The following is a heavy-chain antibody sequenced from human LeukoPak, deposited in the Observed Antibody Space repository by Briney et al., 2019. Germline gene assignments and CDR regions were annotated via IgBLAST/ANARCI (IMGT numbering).Heavy chain of an antibody. CDR2: MNPNSGNT. J-gene: IGHJ6*03. D-gene: IGHD5-18*01. V-gene: IGHV1-8*03. CDR1: GYTFTSYA. CDR3: ARGRTSQSIQLWLSVYYYYYMDV. Sequence: GASVKVSCKASGYTFTSYAMNWVRQAPGQGLEWMGWMNPNSGNTGYAQKFQGRVTITRNTSISTAYMELSSLRSEDTAVYYCARGRTSQSIQLWLSVYYYYYMDVWGKGTTVTVSS.